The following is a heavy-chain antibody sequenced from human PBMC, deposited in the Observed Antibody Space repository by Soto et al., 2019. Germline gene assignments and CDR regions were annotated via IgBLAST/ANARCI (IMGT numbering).Heavy chain of an antibody. V-gene: IGHV4-59*03. J-gene: IGHJ6*03. CDR1: GGSIRSYC. CDR3: AGGGSIVVAPRRLMDV. D-gene: IGHD3-22*01. Sequence: QVQLQESGPGLLKPSETLSLTCTVSGGSIRSYCWTWIRQPPGEGLEWIGCICNSGSTNYNPSLKSRVNISVDTQMNQCSLQLSSVTVADTAVYYCAGGGSIVVAPRRLMDVWGKGTTVTVSS. CDR2: ICNSGST.